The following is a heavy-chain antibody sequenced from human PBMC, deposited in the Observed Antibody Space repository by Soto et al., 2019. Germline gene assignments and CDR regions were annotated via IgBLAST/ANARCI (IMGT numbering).Heavy chain of an antibody. CDR2: INPNNGGT. CDR3: ARGRPTTYDFWSGYLPEEAGY. V-gene: IGHV1-2*04. Sequence: QVQLVQSGAEAGKPGASVKVSCKASGYSFTGYYIHWVRQAPRQGLEWMGWINPNNGGTNYAQKFQGWVTMTRDTSINTAYMELSRLRADDTAVYYCARGRPTTYDFWSGYLPEEAGYWGQGTLVTVSS. CDR1: GYSFTGYY. D-gene: IGHD3-3*01. J-gene: IGHJ4*02.